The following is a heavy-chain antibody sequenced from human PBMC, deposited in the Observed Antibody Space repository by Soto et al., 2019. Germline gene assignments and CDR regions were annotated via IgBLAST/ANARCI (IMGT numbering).Heavy chain of an antibody. Sequence: SETLSLTCTVSGGSISSGGYYWSWIRQHPGKGLEWIGYIYYSGSTYYNPSLKSRVTISVDTSKNQFSLKLSSVTAADTAVYYCAREKNGYGLWPWGQGTLVTVSS. CDR2: IYYSGST. CDR3: AREKNGYGLWP. CDR1: GGSISSGGYY. J-gene: IGHJ5*02. D-gene: IGHD5-18*01. V-gene: IGHV4-31*03.